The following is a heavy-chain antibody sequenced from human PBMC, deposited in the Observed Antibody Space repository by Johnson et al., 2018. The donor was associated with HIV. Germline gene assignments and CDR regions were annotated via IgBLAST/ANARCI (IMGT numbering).Heavy chain of an antibody. V-gene: IGHV3-23*04. J-gene: IGHJ3*02. CDR1: GFTFSSYA. CDR3: ARGRWLRDAFDI. Sequence: EVQLVESGGGLVQPGGSLRLSCAASGFTFSSYAMSWVRQAPGKGLEWVSTISGSGGSTYYADSVKGRFTISRDKSKNTLYLQMNSLRAEDTAVYYCARGRWLRDAFDIWGQGTMVTVSS. D-gene: IGHD3-22*01. CDR2: ISGSGGST.